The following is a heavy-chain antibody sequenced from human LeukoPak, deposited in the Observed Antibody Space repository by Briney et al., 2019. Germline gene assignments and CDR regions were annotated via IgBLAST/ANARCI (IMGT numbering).Heavy chain of an antibody. CDR1: GGSISSGGYY. V-gene: IGHV4-31*03. D-gene: IGHD6-6*01. CDR2: IYYSGST. J-gene: IGHJ4*02. Sequence: SQTLSLTCTVSGGSISSGGYYWSWIRQHPGKGLEWIGYIYYSGSTYYNPSLKSRVTISVDTSKNRFSLKLSSVTAADTAVYYCAIPRSRYSSSRYFDYWGQGTLVTVSS. CDR3: AIPRSRYSSSRYFDY.